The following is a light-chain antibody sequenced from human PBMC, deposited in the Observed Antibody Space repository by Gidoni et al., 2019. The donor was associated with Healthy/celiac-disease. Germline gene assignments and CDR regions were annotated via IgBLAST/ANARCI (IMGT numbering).Light chain of an antibody. V-gene: IGKV3-20*01. Sequence: EIVLPQSPGTLSLSPGERATLSCRASQSVSSSYLAWYQQKPGQAPRLLIYGASSRATGIPDRFSGSGSGTDFTLTISRLEPEDFAVYYCQQYGSSPLTFGQXTRLEIK. CDR3: QQYGSSPLT. J-gene: IGKJ5*01. CDR2: GAS. CDR1: QSVSSSY.